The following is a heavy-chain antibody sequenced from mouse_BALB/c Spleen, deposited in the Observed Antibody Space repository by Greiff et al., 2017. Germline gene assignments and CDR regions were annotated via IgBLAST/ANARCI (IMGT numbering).Heavy chain of an antibody. CDR2: IDPFNGGT. J-gene: IGHJ1*01. V-gene: IGHV1S135*01. CDR1: GYSFTSYY. CDR3: ARYGYDESYWYFDV. D-gene: IGHD2-2*01. Sequence: EVKLMESGPELMKPGASVKISCKASGYSFTSYYMHWVKQSHGKSLEWIGYIDPFNGGTSYNQKFKGKATLTVDKSSSTAFMHLNSLTSEDSAVYYCARYGYDESYWYFDVWGAGTTVTVSS.